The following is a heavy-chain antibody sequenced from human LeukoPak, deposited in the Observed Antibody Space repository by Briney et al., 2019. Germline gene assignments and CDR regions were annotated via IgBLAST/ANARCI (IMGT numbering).Heavy chain of an antibody. CDR1: GYTFTSYG. J-gene: IGHJ4*02. V-gene: IGHV1-18*01. Sequence: ASVQVSCKASGYTFTSYGISWVGQAPGQGLEWMGWISAYNGNTNYAQKLQGRVTMTTDTSTSTAYMELRSLRSDDTAVYYCARAKGSVGAIHIWAQGPLVTVSS. D-gene: IGHD1-26*01. CDR2: ISAYNGNT. CDR3: ARAKGSVGAIHI.